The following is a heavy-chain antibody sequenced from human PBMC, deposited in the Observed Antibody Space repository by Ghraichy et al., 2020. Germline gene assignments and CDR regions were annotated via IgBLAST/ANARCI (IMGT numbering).Heavy chain of an antibody. CDR1: GFTFSNAW. D-gene: IGHD2-2*01. Sequence: GGSLRLSCAASGFTFSNAWMSWVRQAPGKGLEWVGRIKSKTDGGTTDDAAPVKGRFTISRDDSKNTLYLQMNSLKTEDTAVYYCTTDGAPRYCSSTSCYVRVVDSYDTTVHWGQGTLVTVSS. V-gene: IGHV3-15*01. CDR3: TTDGAPRYCSSTSCYVRVVDSYDTTVH. J-gene: IGHJ4*02. CDR2: IKSKTDGGTT.